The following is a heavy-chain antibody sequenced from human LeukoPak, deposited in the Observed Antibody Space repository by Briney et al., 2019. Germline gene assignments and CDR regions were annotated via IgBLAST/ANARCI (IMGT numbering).Heavy chain of an antibody. D-gene: IGHD3-10*01. CDR3: AKDMSGNSPITMVRGVSGGSDY. CDR2: IRYDGSNK. V-gene: IGHV3-30*02. CDR1: GFTFSSYG. J-gene: IGHJ4*02. Sequence: GGSLRLSCAASGFTFSSYGMHWVRQAPGKGLEWVAFIRYDGSNKYYADSVKGRFTISRDNSKNTLYLQMNSLRAEDTAVYYCAKDMSGNSPITMVRGVSGGSDYWGQGTLVTVSS.